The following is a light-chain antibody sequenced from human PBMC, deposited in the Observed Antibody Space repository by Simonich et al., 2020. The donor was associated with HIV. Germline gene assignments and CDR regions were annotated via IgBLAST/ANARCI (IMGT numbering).Light chain of an antibody. CDR3: QQYNNWPPVT. V-gene: IGKV3-15*01. CDR1: QSVSSN. Sequence: EIVITQSPATLSVSPGERATLSCRASQSVSSNLAWYQQNPGQAPRLLIYGASTRATGIPARFSGSGSGTEFTLTISSLQSEDFAVYYCQQYNNWPPVTFGQGTKLEIK. J-gene: IGKJ2*01. CDR2: GAS.